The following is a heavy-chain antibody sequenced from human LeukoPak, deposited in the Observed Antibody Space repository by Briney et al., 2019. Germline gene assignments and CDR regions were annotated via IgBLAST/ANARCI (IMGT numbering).Heavy chain of an antibody. CDR3: ARHNLCYDILTGYYPLIDY. D-gene: IGHD3-9*01. Sequence: GGSLRLSCAASGFTFSSYAMSWVRQAPGKGLEWVSAISGSGGSTYYADSVKGRFTISRDNSKNTLYLQMNSLRAEDTAVYYCARHNLCYDILTGYYPLIDYWGQGTLVTVSS. V-gene: IGHV3-23*01. J-gene: IGHJ4*02. CDR2: ISGSGGST. CDR1: GFTFSSYA.